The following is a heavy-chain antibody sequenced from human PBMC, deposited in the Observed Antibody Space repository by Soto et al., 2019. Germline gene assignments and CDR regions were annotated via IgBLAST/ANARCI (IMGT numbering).Heavy chain of an antibody. V-gene: IGHV4-4*02. CDR1: GGSISSSNW. J-gene: IGHJ6*02. CDR3: ARDARYDYYYYYYGMDV. Sequence: KSSETLSLTCAVSGGSISSSNWWSWVRQPPGKGLEWIGEIYHSGSTNYNPSLKSRVTISVDKSKNQFSLKLSSVTAADTAVYYCARDARYDYYYYYYGMDVWGQGTTVTVSS. D-gene: IGHD3-3*01. CDR2: IYHSGST.